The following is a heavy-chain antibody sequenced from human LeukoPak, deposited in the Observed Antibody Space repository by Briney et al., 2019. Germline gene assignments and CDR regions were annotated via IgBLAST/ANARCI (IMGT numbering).Heavy chain of an antibody. CDR1: GFTFSDYY. J-gene: IGHJ3*02. D-gene: IGHD6-13*01. CDR3: ASPYSSSWLPDAFDI. Sequence: GGSLRLSCAASGFTFSDYYMSWIRQAPGKGLEWVSYISSSGSTIYYADSVKGRFIISRDNAKNSPYLQMNSLRAEDTAVYYCASPYSSSWLPDAFDIWGQGTMVTVSS. CDR2: ISSSGSTI. V-gene: IGHV3-11*01.